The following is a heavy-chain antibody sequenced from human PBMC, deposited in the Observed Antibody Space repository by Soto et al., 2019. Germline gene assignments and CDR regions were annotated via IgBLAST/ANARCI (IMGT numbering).Heavy chain of an antibody. J-gene: IGHJ4*02. CDR1: GGTFSSYA. Sequence: QVQLVQSGAEVKKPGSSVKVSCKASGGTFSSYAISWVRQAPGQGLEWMGGIIPIFGTADYAQKFQGRVTITADESTSTGYLELSSLRSEATAVYYCARDGGVYDYSPFDYWGPGTLVTVSS. D-gene: IGHD4-4*01. CDR3: ARDGGVYDYSPFDY. V-gene: IGHV1-69*12. CDR2: IIPIFGTA.